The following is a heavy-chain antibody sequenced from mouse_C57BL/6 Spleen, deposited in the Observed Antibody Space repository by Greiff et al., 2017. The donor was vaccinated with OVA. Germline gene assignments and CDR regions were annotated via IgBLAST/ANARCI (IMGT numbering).Heavy chain of an antibody. CDR2: IDPSDSYT. V-gene: IGHV1-50*01. CDR3: AREGY. J-gene: IGHJ2*01. Sequence: QVQLQQPGAELVKPGASVTLSCKASGYTFTSYWMQWVKQRPGQGLEWIGVIDPSDSYTNYNQKFKGKATLTVDTSSSTDYMQLSSLTSEDSAVYYCAREGYWGQGTTLTVSS. CDR1: GYTFTSYW.